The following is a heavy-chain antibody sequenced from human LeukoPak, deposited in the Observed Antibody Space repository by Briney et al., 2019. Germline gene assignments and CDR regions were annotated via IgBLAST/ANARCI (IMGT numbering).Heavy chain of an antibody. J-gene: IGHJ4*02. Sequence: GGSLRLSCAASGFTVSSNYMSWVRQAPGKGLEWVSVIYSGGSTYYADSVKGRFTISRDNSKNTLYPQMNSLRAEDTAVYYCARDLAYYDSSGYYYDWGQGTLVTVSS. D-gene: IGHD3-22*01. V-gene: IGHV3-66*01. CDR3: ARDLAYYDSSGYYYD. CDR2: IYSGGST. CDR1: GFTVSSNY.